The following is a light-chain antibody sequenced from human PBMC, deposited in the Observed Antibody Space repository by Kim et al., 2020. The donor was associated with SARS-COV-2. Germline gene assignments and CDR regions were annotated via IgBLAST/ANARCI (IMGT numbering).Light chain of an antibody. CDR3: QAWDSSTVV. V-gene: IGLV3-1*01. CDR2: QDS. CDR1: KLGDKY. Sequence: VSPGQTASIPCSGDKLGDKYACWYQQKPGQSPVLVIYQDSKRHSGIHERFSGSNSGNTATLTISGTQAMDEADYYCQAWDSSTVVFGGGTKLTVL. J-gene: IGLJ2*01.